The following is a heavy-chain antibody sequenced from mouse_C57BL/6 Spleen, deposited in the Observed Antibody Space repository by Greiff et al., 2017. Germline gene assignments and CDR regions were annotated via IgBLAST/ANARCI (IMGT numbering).Heavy chain of an antibody. Sequence: EVKLVESGGGLVKPGGSLKLSCAASGFTFSDYGMHWVRQAPEKGLEWVAYISSGSSTIYYADTVKGRFTISRDNAKNTLFLQMTSLRSEDTAMYYCARETVVAPYFDYWGQGTTLTVSS. D-gene: IGHD1-1*01. V-gene: IGHV5-17*01. CDR1: GFTFSDYG. CDR2: ISSGSSTI. J-gene: IGHJ2*01. CDR3: ARETVVAPYFDY.